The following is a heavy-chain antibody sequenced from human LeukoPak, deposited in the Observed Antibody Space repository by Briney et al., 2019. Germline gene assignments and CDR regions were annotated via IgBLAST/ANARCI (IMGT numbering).Heavy chain of an antibody. Sequence: GGSLRLSCAASGFTFSSYGMHWVRQAPGKGLEWVAFIRYDGSNKYYADSVKGRFTISRDNSKNTLYLQMNSLRAEDTAVYYRAKERDTAMVTIDYWGQGTLVTVSS. CDR1: GFTFSSYG. CDR3: AKERDTAMVTIDY. CDR2: IRYDGSNK. J-gene: IGHJ4*02. V-gene: IGHV3-30*02. D-gene: IGHD5-18*01.